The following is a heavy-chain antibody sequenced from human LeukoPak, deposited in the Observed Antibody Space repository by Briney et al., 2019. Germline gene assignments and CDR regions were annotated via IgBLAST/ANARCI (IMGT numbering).Heavy chain of an antibody. CDR1: GYTFTSYG. J-gene: IGHJ3*02. Sequence: GASVKVSCKASGYTFTSYGISWVRQAPGQGLEWMGWISAYNGNTNYAQKLQGRVTMTTDTSTSTAYMELRSLRSDDTAVYYCAREILPIGQYYYGSGRSSEAFDIWGQGTMVTVSS. CDR3: AREILPIGQYYYGSGRSSEAFDI. CDR2: ISAYNGNT. V-gene: IGHV1-18*01. D-gene: IGHD3-10*01.